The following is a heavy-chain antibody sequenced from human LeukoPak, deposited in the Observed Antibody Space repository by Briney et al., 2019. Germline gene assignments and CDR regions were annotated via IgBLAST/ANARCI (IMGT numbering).Heavy chain of an antibody. CDR2: INPNSGGI. Sequence: ASVKVSCKASGYTFTGYYMHWVRQAPGQGLEWMGWINPNSGGINYAQKFQGRVTMTRDTSISTAYMELSRLRSDDTAVYYCAGAPGIAVAGHNWFDPWGQGTLVTVSS. D-gene: IGHD6-19*01. V-gene: IGHV1-2*02. J-gene: IGHJ5*02. CDR3: AGAPGIAVAGHNWFDP. CDR1: GYTFTGYY.